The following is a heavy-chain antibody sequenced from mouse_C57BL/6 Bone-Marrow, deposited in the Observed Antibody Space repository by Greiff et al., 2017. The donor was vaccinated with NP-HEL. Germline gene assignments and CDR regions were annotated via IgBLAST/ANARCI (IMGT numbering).Heavy chain of an antibody. CDR3: ARSYGNGG. Sequence: EVQLQQSGPELVKPGASVKISCKASGYTFTDYYMNWVKQSHGKSLEWIGDINPNNGGTSYNQKFKGKATLTVDKSSSTAYMELRSLTSEDSAVYYCARSYGNGGWGQGTLVTVCA. CDR2: INPNNGGT. J-gene: IGHJ3*02. D-gene: IGHD2-1*01. V-gene: IGHV1-26*01. CDR1: GYTFTDYY.